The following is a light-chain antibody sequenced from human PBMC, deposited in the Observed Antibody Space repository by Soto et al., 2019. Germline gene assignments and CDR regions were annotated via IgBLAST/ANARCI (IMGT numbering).Light chain of an antibody. V-gene: IGKV3-20*01. Sequence: EIVLTQSPGTLSLSPGERATLNCRASQSVRSSYLAWYQQQPGQAPRLLIHGASNRAAGIPDRFSGSGSGTDFTLTISSLQPEDFATYYCQQSYSTPWTFGQGTKVDIK. CDR3: QQSYSTPWT. CDR2: GAS. J-gene: IGKJ1*01. CDR1: QSVRSSY.